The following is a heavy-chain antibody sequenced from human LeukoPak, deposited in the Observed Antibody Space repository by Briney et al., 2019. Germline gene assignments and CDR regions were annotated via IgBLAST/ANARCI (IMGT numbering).Heavy chain of an antibody. CDR1: GGSISSCY. CDR3: ARVFMVRGVIIGNDAFDI. V-gene: IGHV4-4*07. Sequence: ASETLSLTCTVSGGSISSCYWSWIRQPAGKGLEWIGRIYTSGSTNYNPSLKSRVTMSVDTSKNQFSLKLSSVTAADTAVYYCARVFMVRGVIIGNDAFDIWGQGTMVTVSS. J-gene: IGHJ3*02. D-gene: IGHD3-10*01. CDR2: IYTSGST.